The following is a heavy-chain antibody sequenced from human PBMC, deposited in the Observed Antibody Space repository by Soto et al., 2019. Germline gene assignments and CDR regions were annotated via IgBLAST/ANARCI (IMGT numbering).Heavy chain of an antibody. Sequence: GGSLRLSCAASGFTFSSYGMHWVRQAPGKGLEWVAVIWYDGSNKYYADSVKGRFTISRDNSKNTLYLQMNSLRAEDTAVYYCARDSGYSSGWYGYWGQGTLVTVSS. J-gene: IGHJ4*02. V-gene: IGHV3-33*01. D-gene: IGHD6-19*01. CDR1: GFTFSSYG. CDR2: IWYDGSNK. CDR3: ARDSGYSSGWYGY.